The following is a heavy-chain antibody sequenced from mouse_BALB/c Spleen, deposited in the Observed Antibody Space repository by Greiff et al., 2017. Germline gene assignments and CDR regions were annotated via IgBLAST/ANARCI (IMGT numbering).Heavy chain of an antibody. CDR2: IRNKANGYTT. CDR1: GFTFTDYY. V-gene: IGHV7-3*02. Sequence: EVKLMESGGGLVQPGGSLRLSCATSGFTFTDYYMSWVRQPPGKALEWLGFIRNKANGYTTEYSASVKGRFTISRDNSQSILYLQMNTLRAEDSATYYCARDIPPTVVAMGAMDDWGQGTSVTVSS. J-gene: IGHJ4*01. CDR3: ARDIPPTVVAMGAMDD. D-gene: IGHD1-1*01.